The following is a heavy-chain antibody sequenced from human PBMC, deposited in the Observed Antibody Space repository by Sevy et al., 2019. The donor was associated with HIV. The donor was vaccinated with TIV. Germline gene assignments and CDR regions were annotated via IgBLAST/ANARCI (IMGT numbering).Heavy chain of an antibody. CDR3: TRAPPVRSGDDSLNWFDP. CDR1: SGSISSYY. V-gene: IGHV4-59*01. D-gene: IGHD5-12*01. J-gene: IGHJ5*02. CDR2: IHSSGTT. Sequence: SETLSLTCTVPSGSISSYYWSWIRQPPGKGLEYIGYIHSSGTTNYNPSLKSRVTISVDTSKNQLYLNLSPVTAADTAVYYCTRAPPVRSGDDSLNWFDPWGQGTLVTVSS.